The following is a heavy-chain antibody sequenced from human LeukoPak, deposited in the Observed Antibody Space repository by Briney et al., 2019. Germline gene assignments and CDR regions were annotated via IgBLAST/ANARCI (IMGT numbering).Heavy chain of an antibody. CDR1: GFTFSNYA. CDR3: AKDPSMIVVVIEYFDY. CDR2: ISGNGGST. J-gene: IGHJ4*02. D-gene: IGHD3-22*01. Sequence: GGSLRLSCAASGFTFSNYAMSWVRQAPGKGLEWVSAISGNGGSTFYADSVKGRFTISRDNSKNTLYLQMNSLRAEDTAVYYCAKDPSMIVVVIEYFDYWGQGTLVTVSS. V-gene: IGHV3-23*01.